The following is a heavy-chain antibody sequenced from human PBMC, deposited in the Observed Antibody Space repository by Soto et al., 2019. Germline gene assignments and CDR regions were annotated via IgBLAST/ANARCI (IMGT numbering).Heavy chain of an antibody. CDR1: GFTFSSYS. CDR2: ISSSSSYI. Sequence: GGSLRLSCAASGFTFSSYSMNWVRQAPGKGLEWVSSISSSSSYIYYADSVKGRFTISRDNAKNSLYLQMNSLRAEDTAVYYCAREEAEDIVVVPAATGESYYYYMDVWGKGTTVTVSS. CDR3: AREEAEDIVVVPAATGESYYYYMDV. J-gene: IGHJ6*03. D-gene: IGHD2-2*01. V-gene: IGHV3-21*01.